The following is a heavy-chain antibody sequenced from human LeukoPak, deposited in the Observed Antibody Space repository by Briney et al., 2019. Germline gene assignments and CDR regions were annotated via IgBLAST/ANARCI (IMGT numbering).Heavy chain of an antibody. CDR3: AKEGSALWFGELSYYFDY. D-gene: IGHD3-10*01. V-gene: IGHV3-23*01. J-gene: IGHJ4*02. Sequence: GGSLRLSCAASGFSFSTYGMNWVRQAPGKGLQWVSSISNNGGSTFYVDSVRGRFTVSRDNSKNTLYLQMSSLRAEDTAVYYCAKEGSALWFGELSYYFDYWGQGTLVTVSS. CDR1: GFSFSTYG. CDR2: ISNNGGST.